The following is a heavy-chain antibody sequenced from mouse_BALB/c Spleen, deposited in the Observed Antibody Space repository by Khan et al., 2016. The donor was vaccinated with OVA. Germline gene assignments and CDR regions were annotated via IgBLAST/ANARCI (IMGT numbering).Heavy chain of an antibody. CDR2: ISYSGST. Sequence: EVQLQESGPGLVKPSQSLSLTCTVTGYSITSGYGWNWIRQFPGKKLEWMGYISYSGSTNYNPSLTSRISITRNTTKKLFFLQLNSVTTEDTATYYCARTARIKYWGQGTTLTVSS. D-gene: IGHD1-2*01. CDR3: ARTARIKY. CDR1: GYSITSGYG. J-gene: IGHJ2*01. V-gene: IGHV3-2*02.